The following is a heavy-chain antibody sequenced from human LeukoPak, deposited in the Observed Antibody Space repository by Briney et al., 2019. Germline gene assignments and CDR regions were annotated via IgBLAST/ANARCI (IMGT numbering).Heavy chain of an antibody. D-gene: IGHD6-25*01. V-gene: IGHV3-30*04. CDR1: GSTLMSYA. Sequence: PGGSLRLSCAASGSTLMSYAMRWVRQAPGKGLEWVAVVSYDGNEKYYADSVKGRFTISRDNSKNTLYLQMNSLRAEDAAVYYCTRAPYSSGWFDYWGQGTPVTVSS. J-gene: IGHJ4*02. CDR2: VSYDGNEK. CDR3: TRAPYSSGWFDY.